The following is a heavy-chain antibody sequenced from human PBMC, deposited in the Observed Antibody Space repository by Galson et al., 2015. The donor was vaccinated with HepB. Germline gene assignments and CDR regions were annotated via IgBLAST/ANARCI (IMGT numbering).Heavy chain of an antibody. CDR1: GGTISSDDYY. D-gene: IGHD1-26*01. Sequence: LSLTCTVSGGTISSDDYYWSWIRQPPGKGLEWIGYIYSRGSTYYNPSLKSRIAISIDTSKNQFSLRLSSVTAADTAVYYCARIVGTATGYWGQGTLVTVSS. CDR3: ARIVGTATGY. J-gene: IGHJ4*02. V-gene: IGHV4-30-4*01. CDR2: IYSRGST.